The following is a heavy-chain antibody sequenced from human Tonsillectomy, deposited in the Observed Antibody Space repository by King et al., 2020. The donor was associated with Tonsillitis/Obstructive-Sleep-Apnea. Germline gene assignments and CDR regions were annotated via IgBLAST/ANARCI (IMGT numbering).Heavy chain of an antibody. CDR1: GFTCSSYA. V-gene: IGHV3-23*04. D-gene: IGHD6-19*01. Sequence: EQRGEAGGGVVQSGGSLRLSGAASGFTCSSYAMSWVRQAPGKGLEWVSASRGSGGSTYYADSVKGRLTISRDNSKNTLYLQMNSLRAEDTAVYYCAKDKKNDMKLAVAGDTPTFDYWRQGTLVTVSS. J-gene: IGHJ4*02. CDR3: AKDKKNDMKLAVAGDTPTFDY. CDR2: SRGSGGST.